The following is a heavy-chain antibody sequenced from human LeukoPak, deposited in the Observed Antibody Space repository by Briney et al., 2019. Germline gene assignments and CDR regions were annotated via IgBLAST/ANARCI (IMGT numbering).Heavy chain of an antibody. V-gene: IGHV1-18*01. CDR3: ARNPVEMATTRGDWFDP. CDR1: GYTFTSYG. Sequence: ASVKVSCKASGYTFTSYGISWVRQAPGQGLEWMGWISAYNGNTNYAQKLQGRVTMTTDTSTSTAYVELRSLRSDDTAVYYCARNPVEMATTRGDWFDPWGQGTLVTVSS. J-gene: IGHJ5*02. CDR2: ISAYNGNT. D-gene: IGHD5-24*01.